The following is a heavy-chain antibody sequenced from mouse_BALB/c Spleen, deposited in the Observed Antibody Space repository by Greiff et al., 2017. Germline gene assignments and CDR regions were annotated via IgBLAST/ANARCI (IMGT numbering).Heavy chain of an antibody. CDR3: ARVYRYDDRAWFAY. D-gene: IGHD2-14*01. CDR2: ISYSGST. J-gene: IGHJ3*01. Sequence: EVQLQQSGPGLVKPSQSLSLTCTVTGYSITSDYAWNWLRQFPGNKLEWMGYISYSGSTSYNPSLKSRISITRDTSKNQFFLQLNSVTTEDTATYYCARVYRYDDRAWFAYWGQGTLVTVSA. CDR1: GYSITSDYA. V-gene: IGHV3-2*02.